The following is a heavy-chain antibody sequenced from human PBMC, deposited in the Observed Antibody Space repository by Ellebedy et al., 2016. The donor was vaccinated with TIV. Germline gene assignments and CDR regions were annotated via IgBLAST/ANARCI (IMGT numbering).Heavy chain of an antibody. J-gene: IGHJ2*01. D-gene: IGHD5-12*01. CDR1: GCTFRDSY. CDR3: AREIVDIVTTDWCFDL. V-gene: IGHV3-11*06. Sequence: GESLKISCAASGCTFRDSYMSWVRQPPGKGLEWVSFISVSNFYTNYADSVKGRFTISRENAQNSLYLQMNNLRDGDTAVYYCAREIVDIVTTDWCFDLWGRGTLVTVAS. CDR2: ISVSNFYT.